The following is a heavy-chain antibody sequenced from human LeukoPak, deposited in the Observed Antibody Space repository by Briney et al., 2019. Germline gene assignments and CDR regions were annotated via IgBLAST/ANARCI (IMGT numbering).Heavy chain of an antibody. D-gene: IGHD1-26*01. V-gene: IGHV3-30*02. J-gene: IGHJ4*02. Sequence: GGSLRLSCAASGFTFSSYGMHWVRQAPGKGLEWVAVIGYGGSNKYYADSVKGRFTISRDNSKNTLYLQMNSLRAEDTAVYYCAKEGATEQNYFGYWGQGTLVTVSS. CDR3: AKEGATEQNYFGY. CDR2: IGYGGSNK. CDR1: GFTFSSYG.